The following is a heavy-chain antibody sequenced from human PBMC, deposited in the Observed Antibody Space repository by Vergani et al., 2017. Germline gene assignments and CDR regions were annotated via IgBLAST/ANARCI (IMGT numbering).Heavy chain of an antibody. D-gene: IGHD3-22*01. Sequence: QVQLQESGPGLVKPSETLSLPCAVSGYSISSGYYWGWLRQPPGKGLEWIGSIYHSGSTYYNPALKSRVTISVDTSKSQFSLKLSSVTAADTAVYYCARQFFPPYDSSGYYSHGDAFDIWGQGTMVTVSS. CDR2: IYHSGST. CDR3: ARQFFPPYDSSGYYSHGDAFDI. J-gene: IGHJ3*02. CDR1: GYSISSGYY. V-gene: IGHV4-38-2*01.